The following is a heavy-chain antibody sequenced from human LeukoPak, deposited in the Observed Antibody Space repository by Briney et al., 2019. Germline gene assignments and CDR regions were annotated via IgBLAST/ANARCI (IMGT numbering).Heavy chain of an antibody. V-gene: IGHV4-4*02. CDR1: GGSISSTHW. Sequence: SETLSLTCAVSGGSISSTHWWNWVRQPPGKGLEWIGEIFHSGTTNYNPSLKSRVTISIDKSKNQSSLKLRSVTAADTAVYYCARDQWLLRGGDHDAFDIWGQGTMVTVSS. CDR2: IFHSGTT. CDR3: ARDQWLLRGGDHDAFDI. D-gene: IGHD6-19*01. J-gene: IGHJ3*02.